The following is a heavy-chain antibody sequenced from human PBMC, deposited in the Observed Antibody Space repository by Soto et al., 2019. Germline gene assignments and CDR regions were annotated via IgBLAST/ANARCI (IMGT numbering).Heavy chain of an antibody. J-gene: IGHJ3*02. V-gene: IGHV1-2*02. CDR3: ARGGGVGVAGSAAFDM. CDR2: INPATGAA. CDR1: GYPVTAYY. Sequence: QLHLVHSGAVVKKPGASVTVSCSASGYPVTAYYMHWVRQAPGRGLEWMGGINPATGAAKYTQTFRGRGTMTRDTSTSTVFMELSGLTSEDTAVFYCARGGGVGVAGSAAFDMWGQGTVVTVSS. D-gene: IGHD3-3*01.